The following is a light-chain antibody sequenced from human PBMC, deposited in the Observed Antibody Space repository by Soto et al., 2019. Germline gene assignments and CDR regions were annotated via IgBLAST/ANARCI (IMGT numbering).Light chain of an antibody. V-gene: IGLV2-11*01. CDR3: CSYAGAYSIV. Sequence: QSVLTQPRSVSGSPGQSVAISCTGTSRDVGSYYYVSWYQHHPGKAPKLLIYDVSQRPSGVPDRFRGSKSGNTASLTISGLQAEDEADYYCCSYAGAYSIVFGGGTQLTVL. CDR1: SRDVGSYYY. CDR2: DVS. J-gene: IGLJ2*01.